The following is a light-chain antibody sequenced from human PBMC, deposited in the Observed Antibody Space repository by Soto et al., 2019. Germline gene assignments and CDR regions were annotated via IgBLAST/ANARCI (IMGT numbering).Light chain of an antibody. V-gene: IGLV8-61*01. J-gene: IGLJ3*02. CDR1: SGSVSANDY. Sequence: QTVVTQEPSFSVSPGGTVTLTCGFNSGSVSANDYPSWYQQTPGQTPRSLMHNTNTRSSGVPDRFSGSILDNKAALTITGAQADDEADYYCVLYMGNGISLFGGGTKVTVL. CDR2: NTN. CDR3: VLYMGNGISL.